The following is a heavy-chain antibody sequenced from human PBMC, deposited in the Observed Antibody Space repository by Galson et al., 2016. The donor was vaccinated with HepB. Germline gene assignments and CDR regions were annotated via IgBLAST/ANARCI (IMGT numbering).Heavy chain of an antibody. D-gene: IGHD5-24*01. J-gene: IGHJ4*02. CDR1: GFTFSNYA. CDR2: IKEDGSED. V-gene: IGHV3-7*01. Sequence: SLRLSCAASGFTFSNYAMSWVRQAPGKGLEWVANIKEDGSEDYYVDAVRGRFTISRDNAKNSLYFQMNSLKVEDTAIYYCVREGLADGSYFDYWGQGTLVTVSS. CDR3: VREGLADGSYFDY.